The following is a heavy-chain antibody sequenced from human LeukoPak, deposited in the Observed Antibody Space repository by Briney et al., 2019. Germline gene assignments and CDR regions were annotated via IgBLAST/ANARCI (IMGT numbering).Heavy chain of an antibody. Sequence: SETLSLTCTVSGGSISSSSYYWGWIRQPPGKGLEWIGSIYYSGSTNYNPSLKSRVTISVDTSKNQFSLKLSSVTAADTAVYYCARDDYGGFDYWGQGTLVTVSS. J-gene: IGHJ4*02. D-gene: IGHD4-17*01. CDR1: GGSISSSSYY. V-gene: IGHV4-39*07. CDR3: ARDDYGGFDY. CDR2: IYYSGST.